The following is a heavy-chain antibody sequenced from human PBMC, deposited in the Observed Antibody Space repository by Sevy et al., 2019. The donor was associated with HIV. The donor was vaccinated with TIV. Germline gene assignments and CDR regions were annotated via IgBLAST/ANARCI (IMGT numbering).Heavy chain of an antibody. CDR1: GFTFSSYN. D-gene: IGHD2-2*01. J-gene: IGHJ5*02. CDR2: IYYSGST. CDR3: ARHRGYCSSTSCYGMGWFDP. Sequence: GSLRLSCAASGFTFSSYNINWVRQAPGKGLEWIGSIYYSGSTYYNPSLKSRVTISVDTSKNQFSLKLSSVTAADTAVYYCARHRGYCSSTSCYGMGWFDPWGQGTLVTVSS. V-gene: IGHV4-39*01.